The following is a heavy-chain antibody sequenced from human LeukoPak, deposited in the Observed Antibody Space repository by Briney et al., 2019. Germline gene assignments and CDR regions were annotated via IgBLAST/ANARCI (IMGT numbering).Heavy chain of an antibody. J-gene: IGHJ4*02. D-gene: IGHD5-12*01. Sequence: SEALSLTCTVSGGSISNYYWSWIRQPPGKGLEWIGYIYYRGSTNYNPSLKSRVTISVDTSKNQFSLKLSSVTAADTAVYYCARVHSGYDFGNRKYYYFDYWGQGTLVTVSS. CDR3: ARVHSGYDFGNRKYYYFDY. CDR2: IYYRGST. CDR1: GGSISNYY. V-gene: IGHV4-59*08.